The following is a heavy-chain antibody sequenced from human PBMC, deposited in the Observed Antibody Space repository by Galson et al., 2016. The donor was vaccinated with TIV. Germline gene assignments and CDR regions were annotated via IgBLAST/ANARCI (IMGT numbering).Heavy chain of an antibody. D-gene: IGHD1-26*01. CDR1: GFTLPNYG. V-gene: IGHV3-33*01. CDR3: ARTGANTLYSGGYGDDDGFDF. CDR2: IWYDGTNT. J-gene: IGHJ3*01. Sequence: SLRLSCPTSGFTLPNYGMTWVRQAPGKGLEWVAAIWYDGTNTHYADSVKGRFTISKDNSENTLNPQMNTLRAEDTAVYYCARTGANTLYSGGYGDDDGFDFWGQGTMVTVSS.